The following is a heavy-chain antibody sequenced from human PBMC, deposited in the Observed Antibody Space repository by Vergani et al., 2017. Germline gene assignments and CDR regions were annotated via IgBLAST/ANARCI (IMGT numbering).Heavy chain of an antibody. CDR1: GFGFSSYA. CDR2: TSGRGANR. Sequence: DVQLLESGGGLVQPGGSLRLSCAASGFGFSSYAMNWVRQAPGKGLEWVSATSGRGANRYYAGSVRGRFPISRDNSNNTLLLQMNSLRAEDTAIYYCSREERSNTSPFVGDWGQGTLVTV. CDR3: SREERSNTSPFVGD. J-gene: IGHJ4*02. V-gene: IGHV3-23*01. D-gene: IGHD2/OR15-2a*01.